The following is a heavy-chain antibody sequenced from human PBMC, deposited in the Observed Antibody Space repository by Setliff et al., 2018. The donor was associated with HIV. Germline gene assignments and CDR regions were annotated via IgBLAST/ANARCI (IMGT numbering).Heavy chain of an antibody. J-gene: IGHJ4*02. CDR1: GFSFGDYA. CDR3: VRAAAGLDI. V-gene: IGHV3-72*01. Sequence: PGGSLRLSCTASGFSFGDYAMSWVRQAPGKALEWVGRTRDKANSYITEYAASVQGRFTISRRDSKDSLFLQMNNLKTEDTAVYYCVRAAAGLDIWSQGIVVTVSS. CDR2: TRDKANSYIT.